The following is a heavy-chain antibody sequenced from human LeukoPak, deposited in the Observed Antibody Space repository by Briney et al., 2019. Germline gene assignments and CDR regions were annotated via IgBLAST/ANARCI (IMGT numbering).Heavy chain of an antibody. J-gene: IGHJ3*02. CDR3: ARYLLGGRSAFDI. CDR2: INPNSGGT. D-gene: IGHD3-16*01. Sequence: ASVKVSCKASGYTFTGYYMHWVRQAPGQGLEWMGWINPNSGGTNYAQKFQGRVTMTRDTSISTAYMELSGLRSDDTAVYYCARYLLGGRSAFDIWGQGTMVTVSS. CDR1: GYTFTGYY. V-gene: IGHV1-2*02.